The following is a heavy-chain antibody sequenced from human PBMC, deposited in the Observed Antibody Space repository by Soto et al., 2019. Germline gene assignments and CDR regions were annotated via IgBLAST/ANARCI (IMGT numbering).Heavy chain of an antibody. J-gene: IGHJ4*02. D-gene: IGHD3-3*01. CDR3: AKGPRITIFGVVIIPKYYFDY. V-gene: IGHV3-21*04. Sequence: GGSLRLSCAASGFTFSSYSMNWVRQAPGKGLEWVSSISSSSGNIYYADSVKGRFTISRDNSKNPLYLQMNSLRAEDTAVYYCAKGPRITIFGVVIIPKYYFDYWGQGTLVT. CDR1: GFTFSSYS. CDR2: ISSSSGNI.